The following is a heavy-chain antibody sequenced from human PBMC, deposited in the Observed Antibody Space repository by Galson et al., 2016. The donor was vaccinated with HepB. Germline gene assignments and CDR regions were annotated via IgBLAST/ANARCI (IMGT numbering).Heavy chain of an antibody. V-gene: IGHV1-2*02. CDR2: IDPNGGGA. Sequence: SVKVSCKASGYTFTGYYIHWIRQAPGQGLEWMGWIDPNGGGANYAQRFQGRVTMTRDMSISTAYMELRRLTSDDTAVYYCAIGYGAETPGDAFDIWGRGTVVTVSS. CDR1: GYTFTGYY. D-gene: IGHD5-12*01. CDR3: AIGYGAETPGDAFDI. J-gene: IGHJ3*02.